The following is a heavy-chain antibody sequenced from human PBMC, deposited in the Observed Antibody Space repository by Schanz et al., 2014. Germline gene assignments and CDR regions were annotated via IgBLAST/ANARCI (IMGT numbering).Heavy chain of an antibody. CDR3: ARNWKGYHILGRPGWSDGMDV. V-gene: IGHV3-11*06. CDR1: GFTFSDYY. J-gene: IGHJ6*02. CDR2: ISHNSHYT. Sequence: HVQLVESGGGLVKPGGSLRLSCAASGFTFSDYYMSWIRQAPGKGLEWVSYISHNSHYTNYADSVKGRFTISRDTAENSVYLQMNSLRAEDTAVYYCARNWKGYHILGRPGWSDGMDVWGQGTTVTVSS. D-gene: IGHD3-3*01.